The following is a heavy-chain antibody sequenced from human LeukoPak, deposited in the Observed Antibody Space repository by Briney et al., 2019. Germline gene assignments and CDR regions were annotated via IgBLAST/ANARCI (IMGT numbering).Heavy chain of an antibody. J-gene: IGHJ5*02. V-gene: IGHV7-4-1*02. D-gene: IGHD3-10*01. CDR1: GYTFTSYA. CDR2: INTNTGNP. Sequence: ASVKVSCKASGYTFTSYAMNWVRQAPGQGLEWMGWINTNTGNPTYVQGFTGRFVFSLDTSVSTAYLQISSLKAEDTAVYYCARDRFTMVRGGRGNWFDPWGQGTLVTVSS. CDR3: ARDRFTMVRGGRGNWFDP.